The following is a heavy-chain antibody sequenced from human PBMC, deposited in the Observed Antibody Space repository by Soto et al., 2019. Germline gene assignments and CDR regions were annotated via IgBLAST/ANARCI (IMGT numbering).Heavy chain of an antibody. J-gene: IGHJ6*02. Sequence: PSETLSLTCTVSGGSISSYYWSWIRQPPGKGLEWIGYIYYSGSTNYNPSLKSRVTISVDTSKNQFSLKLSSVTAADTAMYYCARLPDYYGSRRMDVWGQGTTVTVSS. V-gene: IGHV4-59*01. CDR1: GGSISSYY. D-gene: IGHD3-10*01. CDR2: IYYSGST. CDR3: ARLPDYYGSRRMDV.